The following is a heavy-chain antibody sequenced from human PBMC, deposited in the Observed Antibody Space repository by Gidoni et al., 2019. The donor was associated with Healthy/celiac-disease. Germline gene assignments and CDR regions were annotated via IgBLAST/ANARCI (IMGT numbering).Heavy chain of an antibody. CDR1: GFTFSGYA. CDR3: TRHLRGGSWHTYYMDV. Sequence: EVQMVESGGGLVQPGGSLTLSCAASGFTFSGYARHWVRQASGKGLEWVGRIRSKANSYATAYSASVKGRFTISRDDSKNTAYLQMNSLKTEDTAVYYCTRHLRGGSWHTYYMDVWVKVTTVTVSS. V-gene: IGHV3-73*02. D-gene: IGHD2-15*01. J-gene: IGHJ6*03. CDR2: IRSKANSYAT.